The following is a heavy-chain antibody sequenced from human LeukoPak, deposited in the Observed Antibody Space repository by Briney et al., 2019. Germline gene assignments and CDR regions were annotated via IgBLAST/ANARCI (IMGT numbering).Heavy chain of an antibody. CDR3: ARPKSSSWSGFDY. CDR2: IYPGDSDT. D-gene: IGHD6-13*01. CDR1: GYSFTNYW. V-gene: IGHV5-51*01. J-gene: IGHJ4*02. Sequence: ESLKISCKGSGYSFTNYWIGWVRQMPGKGLEWIGIIYPGDSDTRYTPSFQGQVTISADRSISSAYLQWSSLKASDTAIYYCARPKSSSWSGFDYWGQGTLVTVSS.